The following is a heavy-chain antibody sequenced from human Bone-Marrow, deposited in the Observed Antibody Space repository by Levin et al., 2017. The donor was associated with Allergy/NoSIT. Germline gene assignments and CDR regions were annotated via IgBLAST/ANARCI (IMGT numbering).Heavy chain of an antibody. CDR3: ARGSHNTSPA. D-gene: IGHD1-14*01. Sequence: SETLSLTCVISGDSVSSNIAAWNWIRQSPSRGLEWLGRTYYRSKWYNDYATFVRGRITVTPDTSKNQFSLQLKSVTPEDTAVYYCARGSHNTSPAWGQGTLVTVSS. V-gene: IGHV6-1*01. CDR1: GDSVSSNIAA. J-gene: IGHJ5*02. CDR2: TYYRSKWYN.